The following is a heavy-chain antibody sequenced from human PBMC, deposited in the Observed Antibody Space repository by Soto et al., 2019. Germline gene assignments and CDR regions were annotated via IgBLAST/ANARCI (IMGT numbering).Heavy chain of an antibody. V-gene: IGHV3-53*01. J-gene: IGHJ3*01. CDR3: ATWHEREHAYDV. CDR2: LYDVDGS. CDR1: GLTVSGKTY. Sequence: DVQLVESGGGLIQPGESLRLSCAAFGLTVSGKTYVAWVRQAPGKGLEWVSALYDVDGSFYADSVKGRFTTSSDSSKTTVYLQMHGLRPDDTAVYYCATWHEREHAYDVWGQGTTVTVSS. D-gene: IGHD1-26*01.